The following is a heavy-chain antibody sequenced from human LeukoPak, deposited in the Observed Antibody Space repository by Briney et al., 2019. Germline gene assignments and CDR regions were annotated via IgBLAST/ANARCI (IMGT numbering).Heavy chain of an antibody. Sequence: PSETLSLTCTVSGGSISSYYWSWIRQPAGKGLEWIGRIYTSGSTNYNPSLKSRVTMSVDTSKNQFSLKLSSVTAADTAVYYCARDLTYYYGSGSRRYRYNWFDPWGQGTLVTVSS. D-gene: IGHD3-10*01. J-gene: IGHJ5*02. CDR2: IYTSGST. CDR1: GGSISSYY. CDR3: ARDLTYYYGSGSRRYRYNWFDP. V-gene: IGHV4-4*07.